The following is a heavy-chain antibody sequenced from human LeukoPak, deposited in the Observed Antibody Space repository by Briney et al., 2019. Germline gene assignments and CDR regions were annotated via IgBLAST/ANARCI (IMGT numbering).Heavy chain of an antibody. J-gene: IGHJ4*02. CDR3: AKDIGYSYGYGFDY. V-gene: IGHV3-48*01. CDR1: GFTFSSYS. CDR2: ISSSSTI. Sequence: GGSLRLSCAASGFTFSSYSMNWVRQASGKGLEWVSYISSSSTIYYADSVKGRFTISRDNAKNSLYLQMNSLRAEDTALYYCAKDIGYSYGYGFDYWGQGTLVTVSS. D-gene: IGHD5-18*01.